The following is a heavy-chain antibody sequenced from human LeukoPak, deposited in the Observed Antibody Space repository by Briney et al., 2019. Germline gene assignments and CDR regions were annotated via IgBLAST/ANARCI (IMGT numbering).Heavy chain of an antibody. J-gene: IGHJ4*02. V-gene: IGHV3-23*01. CDR2: ISGSGGTT. Sequence: SLSLSCAVSGFTFTSYAMSWVRQAPRKGLGWVSAISGSGGTTYSAHPVKGRFPIPRDNSKNTLHLQRNSRRPEDRAGFYLAKPLRTTVTTALEYWGQGTLVTVS. CDR3: AKPLRTTVTTALEY. CDR1: GFTFTSYA. D-gene: IGHD4-11*01.